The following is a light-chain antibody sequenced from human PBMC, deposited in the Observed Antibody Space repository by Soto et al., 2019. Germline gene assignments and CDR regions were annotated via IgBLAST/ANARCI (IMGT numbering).Light chain of an antibody. Sequence: DIVLTQSPGTLSLSPGERATLSCRASQSLSTSYLAWYQQKPGQAPRLLTYGTSSRASGIPDRFSGSGSGTDFTLTISRLEPEDFAVYYCQQYGSSPITFGGGTKVDIK. J-gene: IGKJ4*01. CDR2: GTS. CDR1: QSLSTSY. V-gene: IGKV3-20*01. CDR3: QQYGSSPIT.